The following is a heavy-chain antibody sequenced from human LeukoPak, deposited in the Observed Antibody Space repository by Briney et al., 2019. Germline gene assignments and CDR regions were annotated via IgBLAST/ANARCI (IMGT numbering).Heavy chain of an antibody. J-gene: IGHJ4*02. V-gene: IGHV3-66*01. Sequence: RRSLRLSCAASGFTASTNYMSWVRQAPGKGLEWVSVIYSGGSTYYADSVKGRFTISRDNSKNTLYLQMNSLRAEDTAVYYCARDYYGSGSYYTGDYWGQGTLVTVSS. D-gene: IGHD3-10*01. CDR3: ARDYYGSGSYYTGDY. CDR1: GFTASTNY. CDR2: IYSGGST.